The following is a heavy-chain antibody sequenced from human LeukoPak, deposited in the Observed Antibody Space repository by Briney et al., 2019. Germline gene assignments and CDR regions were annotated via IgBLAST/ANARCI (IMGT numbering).Heavy chain of an antibody. CDR3: AGGGDPAY. D-gene: IGHD3-10*01. Sequence: GGALILSCSASGVTFSSYSVNWVRQAPGKGLEWVSSISSSSSYIYYADSVKGRFTISRDNAKNSLYLQMNSLRAEDTAVYYCAGGGDPAYWGQGTLVTVSS. CDR2: ISSSSSYI. J-gene: IGHJ4*02. V-gene: IGHV3-21*01. CDR1: GVTFSSYS.